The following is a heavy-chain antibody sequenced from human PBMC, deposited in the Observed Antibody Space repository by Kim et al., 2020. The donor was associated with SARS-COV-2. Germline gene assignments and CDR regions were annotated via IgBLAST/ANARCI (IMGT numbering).Heavy chain of an antibody. V-gene: IGHV1-46*01. CDR3: AREALEQQLGDY. J-gene: IGHJ4*02. D-gene: IGHD6-13*01. Sequence: SYAQKCPGRVTMTRDTSTSTVYMELSSLRSEDTAVYYCAREALEQQLGDYWGQGTLVTVSS.